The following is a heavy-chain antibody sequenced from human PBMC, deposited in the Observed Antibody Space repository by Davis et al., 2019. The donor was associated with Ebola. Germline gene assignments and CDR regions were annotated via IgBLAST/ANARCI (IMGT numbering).Heavy chain of an antibody. V-gene: IGHV3-23*01. CDR2: ISGSSRSA. CDR1: GFTFSSYA. CDR3: ARDAFSLSRYDTEDH. J-gene: IGHJ4*02. D-gene: IGHD3-9*01. Sequence: GESLKISCAASGFTFSSYALSWVRRTPEKGLEWVAYISGSSRSAYYADSVRGRFTISRDNARDSLYLQMDSLRVEDTAIYYCARDAFSLSRYDTEDHWGQGTLVTVSS.